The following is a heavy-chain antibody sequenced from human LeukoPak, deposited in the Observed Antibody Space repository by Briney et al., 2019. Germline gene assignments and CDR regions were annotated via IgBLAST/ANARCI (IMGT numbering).Heavy chain of an antibody. J-gene: IGHJ4*02. CDR3: ARAITTSGFRTDY. D-gene: IGHD2/OR15-2a*01. V-gene: IGHV1-18*01. Sequence: GASVKVSCKASGYTFTGYDISWVRQAPGQGLEWMGWISADNTNTNYAQKLQGRVTMTTDTSTRTAYMELRSLRSDDTALYYCARAITTSGFRTDYWGQGTLATVSS. CDR1: GYTFTGYD. CDR2: ISADNTNT.